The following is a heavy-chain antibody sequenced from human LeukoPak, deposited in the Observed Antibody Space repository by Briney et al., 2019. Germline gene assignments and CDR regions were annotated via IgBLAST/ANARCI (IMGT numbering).Heavy chain of an antibody. CDR3: ARGPNYGNYVDFLDS. J-gene: IGHJ4*02. CDR1: GFTPSRLV. V-gene: IGHV3-7*01. CDR2: IKQHGSEK. Sequence: TLSPSPALSGFTPSRLVMSSVGGAPGPRRKGVGSIKQHGSEKYYVDAVKGRFTISRDDAKTSLYLQMNSLRAEDTAVYYCARGPNYGNYVDFLDSWGQGALVTVSS. D-gene: IGHD4-11*01.